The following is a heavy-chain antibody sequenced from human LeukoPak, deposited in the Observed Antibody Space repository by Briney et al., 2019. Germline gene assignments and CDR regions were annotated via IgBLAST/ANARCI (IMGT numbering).Heavy chain of an antibody. Sequence: SETLSLTCTVSGASINSGGYYWSWIRQHPGKGLEWIGFIYYSGRTYYNPSLKTRVTISVDTSKKKFSLKLSSVTAADTAVYYCARLYDSSGADAFDIWGQGTMVTVSS. D-gene: IGHD3-22*01. J-gene: IGHJ3*02. V-gene: IGHV4-31*03. CDR1: GASINSGGYY. CDR3: ARLYDSSGADAFDI. CDR2: IYYSGRT.